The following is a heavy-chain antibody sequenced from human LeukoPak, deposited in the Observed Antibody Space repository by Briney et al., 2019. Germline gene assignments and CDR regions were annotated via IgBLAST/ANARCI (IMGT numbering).Heavy chain of an antibody. V-gene: IGHV3-33*08. D-gene: IGHD6-13*01. Sequence: PGGSLRLSCAASGFTSSSYGMHWVRQAPGKGLEWVAVIWYDGSNKYYADSVKGRFTISRDNSKNTLYLQMNSLRAEDTAVYYCARGFSSSWYAVGYWGQGTLVTVSS. J-gene: IGHJ4*02. CDR2: IWYDGSNK. CDR1: GFTSSSYG. CDR3: ARGFSSSWYAVGY.